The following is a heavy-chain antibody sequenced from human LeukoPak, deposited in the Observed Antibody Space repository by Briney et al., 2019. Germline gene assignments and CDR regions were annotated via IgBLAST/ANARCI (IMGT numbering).Heavy chain of an antibody. D-gene: IGHD2-15*01. CDR2: ISSSSYI. Sequence: GGSLRLSCAASGFTFSSYSMNWVRQAPGKGLEWVSSISSSSYIYYADSVKGRFTISRDNAKNSLYLQMNSLRAEDTAVYYCARDRCSGGGCYSGFDYWGQGTLVTVSS. V-gene: IGHV3-21*01. J-gene: IGHJ4*02. CDR3: ARDRCSGGGCYSGFDY. CDR1: GFTFSSYS.